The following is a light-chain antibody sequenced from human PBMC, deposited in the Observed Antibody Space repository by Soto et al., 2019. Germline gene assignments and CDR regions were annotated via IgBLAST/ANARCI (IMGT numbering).Light chain of an antibody. Sequence: EIVLTQSPATLSLSPGERATLSCRASQSVSSYLAWYQQKPGQAPRLLIYDASNRATGIPARFSGSGSGTAFTLTISSLEPEDFAVYYCQQRSNWPPEDPFTFGPGTKVDIK. CDR3: QQRSNWPPEDPFT. J-gene: IGKJ3*01. CDR1: QSVSSY. CDR2: DAS. V-gene: IGKV3-11*01.